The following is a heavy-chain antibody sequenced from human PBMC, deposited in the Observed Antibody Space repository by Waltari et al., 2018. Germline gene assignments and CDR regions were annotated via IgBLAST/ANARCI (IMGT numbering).Heavy chain of an antibody. V-gene: IGHV3-48*03. J-gene: IGHJ3*02. CDR3: ARVGRIVGASHGAFDI. Sequence: EVQLVESGGGLVQPGGSLRLSCAASGFTFSSYDMTWVRQVPWKGLEWVSYISSSGSTIYYADSVKGRFTISRDNAKNSLYLQMNSLRAEDTAVYYCARVGRIVGASHGAFDIWGQGTMVTVSS. CDR1: GFTFSSYD. CDR2: ISSSGSTI. D-gene: IGHD1-26*01.